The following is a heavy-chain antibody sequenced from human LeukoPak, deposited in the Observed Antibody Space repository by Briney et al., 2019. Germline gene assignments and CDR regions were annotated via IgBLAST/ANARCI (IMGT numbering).Heavy chain of an antibody. CDR2: IYSDGST. J-gene: IGHJ4*02. D-gene: IGHD1-26*01. CDR1: GFIVSGDF. CDR3: ARERGRGRDSPWFDY. V-gene: IGHV3-53*01. Sequence: GGSLRLSCAASGFIVSGDFMSWVRQAPGKGLEWVSVIYSDGSTYYADSVKGRLTISRDNSKNTLDLQMTGLRAEDTAVYYCARERGRGRDSPWFDYWGQGTLVTVSS.